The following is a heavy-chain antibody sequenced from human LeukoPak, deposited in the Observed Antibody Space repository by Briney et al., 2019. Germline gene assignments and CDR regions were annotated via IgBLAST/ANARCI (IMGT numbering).Heavy chain of an antibody. Sequence: GGSLRLSCAASGFTFDDYAMHWVRQAPGKGLEWVSGISWNSGSIGYADSVKGRFTISRDNAKNSLYLQMNSLRAEDTALYYCAKDEVIYGDYEGHFDYWGQGTLVTVSS. CDR1: GFTFDDYA. V-gene: IGHV3-9*01. CDR2: ISWNSGSI. D-gene: IGHD4-17*01. J-gene: IGHJ4*02. CDR3: AKDEVIYGDYEGHFDY.